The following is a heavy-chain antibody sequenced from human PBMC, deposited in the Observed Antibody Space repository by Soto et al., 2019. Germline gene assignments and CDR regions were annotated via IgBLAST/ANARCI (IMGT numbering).Heavy chain of an antibody. CDR1: GDSIISYY. CDR3: ARRIPADAFDY. CDR2: IYYSGST. V-gene: IGHV4-59*08. J-gene: IGHJ4*02. Sequence: PSETLSLTCTVSGDSIISYYWSWIRQPPGKGLEWIGHIYYSGSTNYNPSLKSRVTILVDTSRNQFSLKLTSVTAADTAVYYCARRIPADAFDYWGQGTLVTVSS. D-gene: IGHD6-13*01.